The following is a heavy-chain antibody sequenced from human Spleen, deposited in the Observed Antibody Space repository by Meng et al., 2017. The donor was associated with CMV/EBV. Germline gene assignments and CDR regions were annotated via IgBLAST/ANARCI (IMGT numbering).Heavy chain of an antibody. J-gene: IGHJ5*02. CDR1: GYTFTTSA. D-gene: IGHD3-3*01. CDR2: ISAYSGNT. Sequence: QVQLVQPGSELKKPGASVKVSCKASGYTFTTSAMNWVRQAPGQGLEWVGWISAYSGNTNNAQKFQGRVTMTTDTSTRTVYMELRSLRSDDTAVYYCARYDFGGGDWFDPWGQGTLVTVSS. CDR3: ARYDFGGGDWFDP. V-gene: IGHV1-18*01.